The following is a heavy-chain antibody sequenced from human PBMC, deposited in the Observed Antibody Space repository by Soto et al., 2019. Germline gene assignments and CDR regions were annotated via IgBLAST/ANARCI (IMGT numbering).Heavy chain of an antibody. CDR3: ARSAGDFDY. V-gene: IGHV4-59*12. Sequence: TSETLCLTCTVSGSSISNYYWSWIRQPPGKGLEWIGYIYYSGTTNYNPSLKSRVTISVDTSKNQFSLKLSSVTAADTAVYYCARSAGDFDYWGQGTLVTVSS. J-gene: IGHJ4*02. CDR2: IYYSGTT. D-gene: IGHD6-13*01. CDR1: GSSISNYY.